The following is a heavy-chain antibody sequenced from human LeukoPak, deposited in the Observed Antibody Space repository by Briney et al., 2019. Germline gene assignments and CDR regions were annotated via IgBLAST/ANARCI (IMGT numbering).Heavy chain of an antibody. V-gene: IGHV4-39*01. CDR2: IYYTGST. Sequence: SETLSLTCAVSGASISGSGYYLGWIRQPPGKGLEWIGNIYYTGSTYYNASLQSRVTISIDTSKNQFSLRLNSVTAADTAMYYCVKSGGYGLIDYWGRGTLVTISS. J-gene: IGHJ4*02. D-gene: IGHD1-26*01. CDR1: GASISGSGYY. CDR3: VKSGGYGLIDY.